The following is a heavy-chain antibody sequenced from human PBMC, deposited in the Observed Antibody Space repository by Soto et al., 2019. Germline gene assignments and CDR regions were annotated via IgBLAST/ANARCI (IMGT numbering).Heavy chain of an antibody. CDR2: ISYDGSNK. Sequence: PGGSLRLSCAASGFTFSSYAMHWVRQAPGKGLEWVAVISYDGSNKYYADSVKGRFTISRDNSKNTLYLQMNSLRAEDTAVYYCAVPQRIMITFGGVLGYWGQGTLVTVSS. CDR3: AVPQRIMITFGGVLGY. CDR1: GFTFSSYA. J-gene: IGHJ4*02. D-gene: IGHD3-16*01. V-gene: IGHV3-30-3*01.